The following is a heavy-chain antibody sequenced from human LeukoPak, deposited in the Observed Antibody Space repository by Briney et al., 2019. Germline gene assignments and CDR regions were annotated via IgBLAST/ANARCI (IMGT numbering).Heavy chain of an antibody. CDR2: IYYSGST. CDR1: GGSISSGGYY. J-gene: IGHJ4*02. V-gene: IGHV4-31*03. CDR3: ARGGYYDSHPVVDY. D-gene: IGHD3-22*01. Sequence: TLSLTCTVSGGSISSGGYYWSWIRQHPEKGLEWIGYIYYSGSTYYNPSLKSRVTISVDRSKNQFSLKLSSVTAADTAVYYCARGGYYDSHPVVDYWGQGTLVTVSS.